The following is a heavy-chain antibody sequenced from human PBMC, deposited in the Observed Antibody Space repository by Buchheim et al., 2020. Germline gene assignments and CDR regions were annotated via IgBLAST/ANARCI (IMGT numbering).Heavy chain of an antibody. CDR1: GFTFSSYG. V-gene: IGHV3-33*01. D-gene: IGHD3-3*01. Sequence: QVQLVESGGGVVQPGRSLRLSCAASGFTFSSYGMHWVRQAPGKGLEWVAVIWYDGSNKYYADSVKGRVTISRDNSQKTLYRQMNSLRAEDTTVYYCARDRSDYYYYYGMDVWGQGTT. CDR3: ARDRSDYYYYYGMDV. CDR2: IWYDGSNK. J-gene: IGHJ6*02.